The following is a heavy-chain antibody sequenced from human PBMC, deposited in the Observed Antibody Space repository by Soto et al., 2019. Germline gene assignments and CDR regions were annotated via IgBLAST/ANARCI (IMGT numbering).Heavy chain of an antibody. CDR1: GLTLRSYA. CDR3: AKGGPFTGGFDP. J-gene: IGHJ5*02. V-gene: IGHV3-23*01. D-gene: IGHD3-16*01. CDR2: ISGRSAVP. Sequence: EGQLLQSGGDLVLPGGSLRLSCAGSGLTLRSYAMTWIRQTPEKGLEWVSTISGRSAVPSYADSVNGRFAVSRDNSQNTVYLQMNSLRPDDKATYYCAKGGPFTGGFDPWGQGSLVTVSS.